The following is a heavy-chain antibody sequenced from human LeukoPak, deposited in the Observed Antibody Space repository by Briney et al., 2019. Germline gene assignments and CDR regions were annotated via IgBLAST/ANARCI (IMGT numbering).Heavy chain of an antibody. D-gene: IGHD1-1*01. CDR2: DYCRGNT. J-gene: IGHJ6*02. CDR1: GGSTCSNY. Sequence: SETLSLTRTVSGGSTCSNYWSWIPQPPGKGLEWIGFDYCRGNTNYNPFLESRVTISVDTSKNQFSLKLSSVTGADTAVYYCARTGSGPFLDVWGQGTTVTVS. CDR3: ARTGSGPFLDV. V-gene: IGHV4-59*01.